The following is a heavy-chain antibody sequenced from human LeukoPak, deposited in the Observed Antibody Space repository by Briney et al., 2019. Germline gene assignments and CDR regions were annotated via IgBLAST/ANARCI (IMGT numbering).Heavy chain of an antibody. V-gene: IGHV1-18*04. Sequence: ASVKVSCKASGYTFTSYGISWVRQAPGQGLEWMGWISAYNGNTNYAQKLQGRVTMTTDTSTSTAYMELRSLRSDDTAVYYCARDPLQCQLTHNWFDPWGQGTLVTVSS. D-gene: IGHD2-2*01. CDR2: ISAYNGNT. CDR1: GYTFTSYG. J-gene: IGHJ5*02. CDR3: ARDPLQCQLTHNWFDP.